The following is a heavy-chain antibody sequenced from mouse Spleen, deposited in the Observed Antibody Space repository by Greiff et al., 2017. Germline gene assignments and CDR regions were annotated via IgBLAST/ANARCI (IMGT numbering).Heavy chain of an antibody. CDR2: IDPSDSET. CDR1: GYTFTSYW. Sequence: QVQLQQPGAELVRPGSSVKLSCKASGYTFTSYWMHWVKQRPIQGLEWIGNIDPSDSETHYNQKFKDKATLTVDKSSSTAYMQLSSLTSEDSAVYYCAREGYYYDGSSIFAYWGQGTLVTVSA. V-gene: IGHV1-52*01. J-gene: IGHJ3*01. CDR3: AREGYYYDGSSIFAY. D-gene: IGHD1-1*01.